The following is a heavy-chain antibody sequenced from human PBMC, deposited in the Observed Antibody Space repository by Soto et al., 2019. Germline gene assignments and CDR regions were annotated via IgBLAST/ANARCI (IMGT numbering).Heavy chain of an antibody. Sequence: QVQLVQSGAEVKRPGSSVKVSCKASGDTFSSHTIIAWVRQAPGQGLEWMGRVIPTLDILDYAQRFQDRVTITADTSTSTAYRERTRMTAEDTAIYYCARDDGGYNFGSDDGLDVWGQGTTVTVSS. D-gene: IGHD5-18*01. CDR2: VIPTLDIL. CDR1: GDTFSSHT. J-gene: IGHJ6*02. V-gene: IGHV1-69*08. CDR3: ARDDGGYNFGSDDGLDV.